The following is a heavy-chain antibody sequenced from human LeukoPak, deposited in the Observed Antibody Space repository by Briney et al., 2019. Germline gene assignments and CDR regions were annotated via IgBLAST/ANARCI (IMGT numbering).Heavy chain of an antibody. D-gene: IGHD1-26*01. V-gene: IGHV1-18*01. J-gene: IGHJ4*02. Sequence: ASVKVSCKASGYTFTSYGISWVRQAPGQGLEWMGWISAYNSNTNYAQKLQGRVTMTTDTSTSTAYMELRSLRSDDTAVYYCARDKWEPLLFDYWGQGTLVTVSS. CDR1: GYTFTSYG. CDR3: ARDKWEPLLFDY. CDR2: ISAYNSNT.